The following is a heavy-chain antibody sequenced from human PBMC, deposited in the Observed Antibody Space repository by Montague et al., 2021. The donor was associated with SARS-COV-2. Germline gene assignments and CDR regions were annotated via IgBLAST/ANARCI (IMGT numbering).Heavy chain of an antibody. D-gene: IGHD4-17*01. V-gene: IGHV4-34*01. CDR3: ARGRTVTTFYYYYYYGMDV. CDR2: VNHSGST. Sequence: SETLSLTCAVYGGSFSGYYWSWIRQPPGKGLEWIGEVNHSGSTNYNPSLKSRVTISVNTSKNQFSLKLSAVTAAATAVYYCARGRTVTTFYYYYYYGMDVWGQGTTVTVSS. J-gene: IGHJ6*02. CDR1: GGSFSGYY.